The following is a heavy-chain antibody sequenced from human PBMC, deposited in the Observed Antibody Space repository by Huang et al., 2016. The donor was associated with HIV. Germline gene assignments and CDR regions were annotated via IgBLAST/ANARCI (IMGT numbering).Heavy chain of an antibody. CDR2: VKRSGTT. CDR3: VRCPGYYFEPSRYFDAFDI. CDR1: GGTFTGYF. D-gene: IGHD3-22*01. V-gene: IGHV4-34*02. Sequence: VQLQQWGASLLKPSETLSLTCAVSGGTFTGYFWGWVRQAPGKGLEWIAEVKRSGTTSYNPELKSRVSMSVDVSNNQFSLRRKSVTAADTAVYFCVRCPGYYFEPSRYFDAFDIWGPGTMVTVS. J-gene: IGHJ3*02.